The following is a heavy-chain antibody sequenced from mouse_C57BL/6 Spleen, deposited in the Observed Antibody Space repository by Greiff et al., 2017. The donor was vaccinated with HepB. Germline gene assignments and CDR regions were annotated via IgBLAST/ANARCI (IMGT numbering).Heavy chain of an antibody. V-gene: IGHV1-62-2*01. J-gene: IGHJ3*01. Sequence: QVQLQQSGAELVKPGASVKLSCKASGYTFTEYTIHWVKQRSGQGLEWIGWFYPGSGSIKYNEKFKDKATLTADKSSSTVYMELSRLTSEDSAVYFCARHEGKGYYGSSPWFAYWGQGTLVTVSA. D-gene: IGHD1-1*01. CDR3: ARHEGKGYYGSSPWFAY. CDR1: GYTFTEYT. CDR2: FYPGSGSI.